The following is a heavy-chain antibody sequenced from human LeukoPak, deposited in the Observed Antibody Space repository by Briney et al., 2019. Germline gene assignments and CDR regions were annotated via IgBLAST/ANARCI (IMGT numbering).Heavy chain of an antibody. CDR3: ARGLSHYYYYMDV. Sequence: ASVKVSCKASGYTFTSYGISWVRQAPGQGLEWMGWISAYNGNTNYAQKFQGRVTMTRNTSISTAYMELSSLRSEDTAVYYCARGLSHYYYYMDVWGKGTTVTISS. J-gene: IGHJ6*03. CDR2: ISAYNGNT. D-gene: IGHD2/OR15-2a*01. V-gene: IGHV1-18*01. CDR1: GYTFTSYG.